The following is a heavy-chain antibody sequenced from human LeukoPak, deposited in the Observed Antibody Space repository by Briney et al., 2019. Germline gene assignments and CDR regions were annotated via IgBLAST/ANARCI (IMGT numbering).Heavy chain of an antibody. J-gene: IGHJ5*02. D-gene: IGHD3-10*01. CDR1: GYTFTSYA. CDR3: ATGASLWFGGHNWFDP. CDR2: INTNTGNP. Sequence: ASVKVSCKASGYTFTSYAMNWVRQAPGQGLEWMGWINTNTGNPTYAQGFTGRFVFSLDTSVSTAYLQISSLKAEDTAVYYCATGASLWFGGHNWFDPWGQGTLVTVSS. V-gene: IGHV7-4-1*02.